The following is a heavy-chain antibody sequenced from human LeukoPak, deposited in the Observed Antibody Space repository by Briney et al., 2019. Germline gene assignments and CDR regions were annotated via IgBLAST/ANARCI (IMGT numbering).Heavy chain of an antibody. CDR3: ARDLSGSYSVDY. D-gene: IGHD3-10*01. V-gene: IGHV3-30-3*01. CDR2: ISYDGSKK. J-gene: IGHJ4*02. CDR1: GFTFRSHG. Sequence: GGSLRLSCAASGFTFRSHGIHSVRHAPGKGLEWAAVISYDGSKKDYADYVKGRFTIYRDSSKNTVYLQMNSLRTEDTAFYYCARDLSGSYSVDYWGQGTLVTVSS.